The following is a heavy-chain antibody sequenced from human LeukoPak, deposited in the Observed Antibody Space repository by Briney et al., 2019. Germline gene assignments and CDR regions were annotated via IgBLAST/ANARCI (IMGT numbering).Heavy chain of an antibody. Sequence: SETLSLTCTVSGGSISSYYWSWIRQPPGKGLEWIGYIYYSGSTNYNPSLKSRVTISADTSKNQFSLKLSSVTAADTAVYYCARVDCSSTSCYEGYYGMDVWGKGTTVTVSS. CDR3: ARVDCSSTSCYEGYYGMDV. V-gene: IGHV4-59*01. CDR2: IYYSGST. CDR1: GGSISSYY. J-gene: IGHJ6*04. D-gene: IGHD2-2*01.